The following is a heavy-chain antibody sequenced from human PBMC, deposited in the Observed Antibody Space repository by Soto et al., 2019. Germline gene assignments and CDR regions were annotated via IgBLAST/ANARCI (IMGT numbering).Heavy chain of an antibody. Sequence: SHTLSLPCAISGDSVSSNSAAWNLIRQSPSRGLEWLGRTYYRSKWYNDYAVSVKSRITINPDTSKNQFSLQLNSVTPEDTAVYYCARALLQLVREAFDIWGQGTMVTVSS. CDR3: ARALLQLVREAFDI. CDR1: GDSVSSNSAA. D-gene: IGHD6-13*01. V-gene: IGHV6-1*01. J-gene: IGHJ3*02. CDR2: TYYRSKWYN.